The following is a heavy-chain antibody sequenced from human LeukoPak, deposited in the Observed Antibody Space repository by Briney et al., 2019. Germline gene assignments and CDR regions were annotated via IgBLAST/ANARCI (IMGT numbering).Heavy chain of an antibody. J-gene: IGHJ4*02. CDR2: IYNNGNT. CDR3: LREGRYGDYEGY. D-gene: IGHD4-17*01. Sequence: SETLPLTCTVSGGSIGSYYWSWIRQPAGKGLEWIGRIYNNGNTNYNPSLKSRVTMSVDTPNNQFSLKMSSVTAADTAVYYCLREGRYGDYEGYWGQGTLVTVSS. CDR1: GGSIGSYY. V-gene: IGHV4-4*07.